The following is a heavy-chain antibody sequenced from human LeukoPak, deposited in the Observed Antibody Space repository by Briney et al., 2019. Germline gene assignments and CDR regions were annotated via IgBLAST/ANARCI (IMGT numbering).Heavy chain of an antibody. Sequence: ASVKVSCKASGYTFTGYYMHWVRQAPGQGLEWMGRINPNSGGTNYAQKFQGRVTITRDTSISTAYMELSRLRSDDTAVYYCARTPYYDFWSGYYFLDYWGQGTLVTVSS. CDR3: ARTPYYDFWSGYYFLDY. D-gene: IGHD3-3*01. CDR1: GYTFTGYY. J-gene: IGHJ4*02. CDR2: INPNSGGT. V-gene: IGHV1-2*02.